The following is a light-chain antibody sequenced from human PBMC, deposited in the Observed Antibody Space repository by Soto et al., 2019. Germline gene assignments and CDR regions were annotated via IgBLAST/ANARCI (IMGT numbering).Light chain of an antibody. V-gene: IGKV3-20*01. CDR2: RAS. Sequence: EIVLTQSPGTLSLSPGERATLSCRASQIVNNNFLAWYQQKPGQAPRLLIYRASSRATAVPDRFSGSGSGTDFILTISRLGPEDFAVYYCQQSGASPRTFGHGTKVDIK. CDR3: QQSGASPRT. J-gene: IGKJ1*01. CDR1: QIVNNNF.